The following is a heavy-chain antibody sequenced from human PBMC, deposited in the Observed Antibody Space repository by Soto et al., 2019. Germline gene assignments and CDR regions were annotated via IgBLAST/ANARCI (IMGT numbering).Heavy chain of an antibody. V-gene: IGHV5-51*01. CDR2: IYPGDSDT. CDR3: AGGGVRGVITRTRDYYGMDV. CDR1: GYSFTSYW. J-gene: IGHJ6*02. D-gene: IGHD3-10*01. Sequence: GESLKISWKGSGYSFTSYWIGWVRQMPGKGLEWMGIIYPGDSDTRYSPSFQGQVTISADKSISTAYLQWSSLKASDTAMYYCAGGGVRGVITRTRDYYGMDVWGQGTTVTVSS.